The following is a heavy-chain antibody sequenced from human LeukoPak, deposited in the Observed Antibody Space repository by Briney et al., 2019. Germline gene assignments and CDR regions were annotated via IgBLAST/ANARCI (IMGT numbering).Heavy chain of an antibody. CDR2: ITGSGEST. V-gene: IGHV3-23*01. Sequence: PGGSLRLSCAASGFTFSTYAMTWVRQAPGKGLEWVSGITGSGESTYYADSVKGRFTISRDNSKNTMYLQMNSLRAEDAAVYYCAKVGLLWFGELSWDFDYWGQGTLVTVSS. CDR1: GFTFSTYA. D-gene: IGHD3-10*01. CDR3: AKVGLLWFGELSWDFDY. J-gene: IGHJ4*02.